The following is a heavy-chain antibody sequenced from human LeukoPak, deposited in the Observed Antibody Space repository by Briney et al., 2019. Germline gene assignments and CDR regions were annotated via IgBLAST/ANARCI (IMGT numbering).Heavy chain of an antibody. V-gene: IGHV3-23*01. CDR2: TGGSDDNT. D-gene: IGHD6-19*01. CDR3: TKDLMTGFSSGWYLAY. Sequence: VGTLRPSCEGSGISSNGYAVCWGRHAPGQRMEWVAVTGGSDDNTHYADSVKGRFSISRDTSENRLFLQMNSLRPDDSALYYCTKDLMTGFSSGWYLAYWGQGTLVTVSS. J-gene: IGHJ4*02. CDR1: GISSNGYA.